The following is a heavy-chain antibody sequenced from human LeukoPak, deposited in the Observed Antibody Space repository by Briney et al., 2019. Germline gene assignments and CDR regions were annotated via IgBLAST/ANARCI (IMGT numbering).Heavy chain of an antibody. CDR1: GFTFSSYA. V-gene: IGHV3-23*01. Sequence: GGSLRLSCAASGFTFSSYAMSWVRQAPGKGLEWVSAISGSGGSTYYADSVKGRFTISRDNSKNTLYLQMNSLRAEDTAVYYCAKGLNVRQWPDYFDYWGQGTLVTVSS. CDR2: ISGSGGST. J-gene: IGHJ4*02. D-gene: IGHD6-19*01. CDR3: AKGLNVRQWPDYFDY.